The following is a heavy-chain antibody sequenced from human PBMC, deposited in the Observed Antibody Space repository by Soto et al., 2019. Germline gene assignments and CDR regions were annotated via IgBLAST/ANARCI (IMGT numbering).Heavy chain of an antibody. CDR2: IYSGGST. CDR1: GFTVSSNY. J-gene: IGHJ3*02. D-gene: IGHD6-13*01. Sequence: GGSLRLSCAASGFTVSSNYMSWVRQAPGKGLDWVSVIYSGGSTYYADSVKGRFTISRDNSKNTLYLQMNSLRAEDTAVYYCEKDLRGSSSYSSSWPDAFDIWGQGTMVTVSS. V-gene: IGHV3-53*01. CDR3: EKDLRGSSSYSSSWPDAFDI.